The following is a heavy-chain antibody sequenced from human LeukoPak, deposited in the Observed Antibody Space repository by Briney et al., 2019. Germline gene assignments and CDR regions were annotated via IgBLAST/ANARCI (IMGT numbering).Heavy chain of an antibody. CDR2: IWYDGSNK. CDR3: ARDQGTSTTAPKRKGRFDP. J-gene: IGHJ5*02. CDR1: GFTFSSHG. Sequence: GGSLRLSCAASGFTFSSHGMHWVRQAPGKGLEWVALIWYDGSNKEYADSVKGRFTISRDNSKNTLYLQMDSLRDEDTAVYYCARDQGTSTTAPKRKGRFDPWGQGTLVTVSS. V-gene: IGHV3-33*01. D-gene: IGHD1-1*01.